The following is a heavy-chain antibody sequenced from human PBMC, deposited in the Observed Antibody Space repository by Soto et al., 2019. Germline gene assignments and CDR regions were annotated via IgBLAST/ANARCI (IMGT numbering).Heavy chain of an antibody. D-gene: IGHD2-8*01. CDR1: GGTFSSYA. V-gene: IGHV1-69*01. CDR2: IIPIHGIA. J-gene: IGHJ6*02. CDR3: TRDFPTPGCRYAAVNYYYGRAV. Sequence: QVQLVQSGAELKKPGSSVKVSCKASGGTFSSYAISWVRQAPGQGLEWMGGIIPIHGIANYAQRFQGRVASTADADTTTAYLELSSLRSEDTAVYSCTRDFPTPGCRYAAVNYYYGRAVWGQGTTLTVPS.